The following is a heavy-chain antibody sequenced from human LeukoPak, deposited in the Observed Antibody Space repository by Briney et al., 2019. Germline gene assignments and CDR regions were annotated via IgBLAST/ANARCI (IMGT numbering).Heavy chain of an antibody. J-gene: IGHJ4*02. CDR2: ITSDGSST. CDR1: GFTFNNYW. CDR3: ARDEAVGAPFDY. Sequence: PGGSLRLSCAASGFTFNNYWMHWVRQAPGTGLVWVSRITSDGSSTSYADSVKGRFTISRDNAKNTLYLQMNSLRAEDTAVYYCARDEAVGAPFDYWGQGTLVTVSP. V-gene: IGHV3-74*01. D-gene: IGHD1-26*01.